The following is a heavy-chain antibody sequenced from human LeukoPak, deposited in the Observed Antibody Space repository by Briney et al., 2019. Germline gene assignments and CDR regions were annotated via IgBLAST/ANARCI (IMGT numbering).Heavy chain of an antibody. CDR2: IYYNGGT. V-gene: IGHV4-59*01. CDR1: GGSISSYY. Sequence: SETLSLTCTVSGGSISSYYWSWIRQPPGKGLEWIGYIYYNGGTNYNPSLRSRVTISVDTSKNQFSLKLSSVTAADTAVYYCARAGYDFWSGYFPADYYYGMDVWGQGTTVTVSS. CDR3: ARAGYDFWSGYFPADYYYGMDV. J-gene: IGHJ6*02. D-gene: IGHD3-3*01.